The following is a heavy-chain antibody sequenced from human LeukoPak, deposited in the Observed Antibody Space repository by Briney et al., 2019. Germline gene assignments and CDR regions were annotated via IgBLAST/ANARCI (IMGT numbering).Heavy chain of an antibody. D-gene: IGHD3-16*02. Sequence: SVKVSCKASGGTFSSYAISWVRQAPGQGLEWMGGIIPIFGTANYAQKFQGRVTITTDESTSTACMELSSLRSEDTAVYYCARDGNSDYVWGSYRYTSVNDAFDIWGQGTMVTVSS. V-gene: IGHV1-69*05. CDR2: IIPIFGTA. CDR1: GGTFSSYA. CDR3: ARDGNSDYVWGSYRYTSVNDAFDI. J-gene: IGHJ3*02.